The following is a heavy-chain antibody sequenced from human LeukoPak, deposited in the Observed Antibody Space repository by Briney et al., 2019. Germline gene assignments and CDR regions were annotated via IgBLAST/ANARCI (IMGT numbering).Heavy chain of an antibody. V-gene: IGHV3-15*01. Sequence: GGXLRLSXXASGFTLNNAWMNWVRQAPGKGLXXXXXIKSKTDGCTTDYAATVKGRFTISRDDSKNTLYLQMNSLKTEDTAVYYCATPTTTSYAFDIWGQGTMVTVSS. J-gene: IGHJ3*02. D-gene: IGHD4-11*01. CDR2: IKSKTDGCTT. CDR3: ATPTTTSYAFDI. CDR1: GFTLNNAW.